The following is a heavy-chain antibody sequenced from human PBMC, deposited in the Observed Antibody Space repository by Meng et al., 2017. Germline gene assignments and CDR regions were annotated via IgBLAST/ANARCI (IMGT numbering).Heavy chain of an antibody. Sequence: QGPLVQSGAVVKEPGASVKVSCDTSGYTLSSDGFAWVRQTPEQGLEWLGWINVYSGITNYAQKFQGRVTMTTDTSTRTGYMELTSLTSDDTATYYCATRGNPYLNCWGQGTLVTVSS. CDR1: GYTLSSDG. J-gene: IGHJ4*02. V-gene: IGHV1-18*01. CDR3: ATRGNPYLNC. CDR2: INVYSGIT.